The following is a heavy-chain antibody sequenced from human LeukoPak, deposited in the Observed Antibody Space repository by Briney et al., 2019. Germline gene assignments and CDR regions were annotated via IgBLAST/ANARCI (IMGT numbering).Heavy chain of an antibody. J-gene: IGHJ4*02. CDR2: IYSGGST. CDR1: GFTVSSNH. Sequence: QPGGSLRLSCAASGFTVSSNHMSWVRQAPGKGLEWVSVIYSGGSTYYADSVKGRFTISRDNSKNTLYLQMNSLRAEDTAVYYCARDGDYGDLGSFDYWGQGTPVTVSS. CDR3: ARDGDYGDLGSFDY. V-gene: IGHV3-66*02. D-gene: IGHD4-17*01.